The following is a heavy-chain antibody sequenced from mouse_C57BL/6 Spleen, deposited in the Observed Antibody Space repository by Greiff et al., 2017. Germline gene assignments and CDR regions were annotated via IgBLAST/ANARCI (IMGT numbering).Heavy chain of an antibody. V-gene: IGHV14-2*01. CDR3: ARSPGDAMDY. CDR2: IDPEDGET. Sequence: EVQLQQSGAELVKPGASVKLSCTASGFNITDYYMHWVKQRTEQGLEWIGRIDPEDGETKYAPKFKGKDTITADTSSNTAYLQRSSLTSEDTAVYCCARSPGDAMDYWGQGTSVTVSS. CDR1: GFNITDYY. J-gene: IGHJ4*01.